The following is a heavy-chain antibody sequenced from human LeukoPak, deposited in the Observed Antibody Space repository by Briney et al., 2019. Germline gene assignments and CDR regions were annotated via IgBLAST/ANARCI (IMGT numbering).Heavy chain of an antibody. CDR2: ISVDSNYL. Sequence: GGSLRLSCAASGFTFNTYSMNWVRQAPGKGLEWISSISVDSNYLYYVDSLRGRFTVSRDNTKNSLYLQMNRLRAEDTAVYYCARVHCSGGGCYQRNDGLEIWGQGTVVTVSS. V-gene: IGHV3-21*01. D-gene: IGHD2-15*01. CDR1: GFTFNTYS. CDR3: ARVHCSGGGCYQRNDGLEI. J-gene: IGHJ3*02.